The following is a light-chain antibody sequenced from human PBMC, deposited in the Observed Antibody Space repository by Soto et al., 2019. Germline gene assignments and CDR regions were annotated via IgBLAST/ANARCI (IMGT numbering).Light chain of an antibody. CDR1: SGHSSYA. Sequence: QLVLTQSPSASASLGASVKITCTLSSGHSSYAIAWHQQQPEKGPRYLMKLNSDGSHSKGDGIPDRFSGSSSGAERYLTISSLQSEDEADYYCQTWDTGIQVFGGGTKLTVL. J-gene: IGLJ3*02. CDR2: LNSDGSH. V-gene: IGLV4-69*02. CDR3: QTWDTGIQV.